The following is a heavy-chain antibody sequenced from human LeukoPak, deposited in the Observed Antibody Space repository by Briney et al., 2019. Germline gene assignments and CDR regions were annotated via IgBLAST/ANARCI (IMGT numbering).Heavy chain of an antibody. CDR2: ISSSSSYI. CDR1: GFTLRSYT. V-gene: IGHV3-21*01. J-gene: IGHJ4*02. D-gene: IGHD3-10*01. Sequence: GGSLRLSCAASGFTLRSYTMNWVRQAPGKGLEWVSSISSSSSYIYYADSVKGRFTISRDNAKNSLYLQMNSLRAEDTAVYYCARSITMVRGVPAGVDYWGQGTLVTVSS. CDR3: ARSITMVRGVPAGVDY.